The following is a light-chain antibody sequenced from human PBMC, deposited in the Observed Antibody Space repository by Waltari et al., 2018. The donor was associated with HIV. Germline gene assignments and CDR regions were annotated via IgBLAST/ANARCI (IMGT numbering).Light chain of an antibody. Sequence: QSVLTQSPSASGTPGQRVIISCSGSSSNIGGRNYVNWYQLLPGTAPKLLIYKNDQRPSGVPDRCSGSKSGTSDSLAIRVLRSEDEADYYCAAWDDSLNGVVFGGGTKLTVL. V-gene: IGLV1-47*01. CDR2: KND. CDR1: SSNIGGRNY. CDR3: AAWDDSLNGVV. J-gene: IGLJ2*01.